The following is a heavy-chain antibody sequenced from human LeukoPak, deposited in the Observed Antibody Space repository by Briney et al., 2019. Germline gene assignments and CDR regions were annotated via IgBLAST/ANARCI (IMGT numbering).Heavy chain of an antibody. CDR1: GDSLITYA. J-gene: IGHJ6*03. CDR3: ARVGDSNSRYSSYHMDV. CDR2: IIPVFGSP. V-gene: IGHV1-69*06. Sequence: ASVNVSFKSSGDSLITYAFNWVRQPPGQGLDGMGGIIPVFGSPDYAQKFQARVTITADKSMNTDYMEVSSLTSEETAVYYCARVGDSNSRYSSYHMDVWGKGTTVTVSS. D-gene: IGHD3-22*01.